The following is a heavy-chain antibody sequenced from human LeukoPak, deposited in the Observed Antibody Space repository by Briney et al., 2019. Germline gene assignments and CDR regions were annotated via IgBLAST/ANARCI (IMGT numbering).Heavy chain of an antibody. J-gene: IGHJ4*02. D-gene: IGHD3-22*01. CDR1: GGSISSYY. CDR2: IYYGGST. V-gene: IGHV4-59*01. CDR3: ARARLDSSGRFDY. Sequence: SETLSLTCTVSGGSISSYYWSWIREPPGKGLEWIGYIYYGGSTDYNPSLKSRVTISKDTSKPQLSLRLSSVTAADTAVYYCARARLDSSGRFDYWGQGTLVTVSS.